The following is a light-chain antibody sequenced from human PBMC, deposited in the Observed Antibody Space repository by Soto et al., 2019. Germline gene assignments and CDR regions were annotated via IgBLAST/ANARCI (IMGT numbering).Light chain of an antibody. Sequence: QSALTQPASVSGSPGQSSTISCAGTSSDVGAYNYVSWYQQHPGKAPKLVIYEVGDRPSGVSNRFSGSKSGNTASLTISGLQAEDEADYYCSSYTSSTTQVFGGGTQLTVL. CDR1: SSDVGAYNY. J-gene: IGLJ3*02. CDR3: SSYTSSTTQV. V-gene: IGLV2-14*01. CDR2: EVG.